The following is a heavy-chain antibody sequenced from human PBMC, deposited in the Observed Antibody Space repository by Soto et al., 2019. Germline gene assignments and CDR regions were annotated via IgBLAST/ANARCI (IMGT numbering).Heavy chain of an antibody. J-gene: IGHJ5*02. CDR1: GYTFTSYY. V-gene: IGHV1-46*01. CDR3: ARDRGFANYDGGPSNWFDP. D-gene: IGHD5-12*01. Sequence: ASVKVSCKASGYTFTSYYMHWVRQAPGQGLEWMGIINPSGGSTSYAQKFQGRVTMTRDTSTSTVYMELSSLRSEDTAVYYCARDRGFANYDGGPSNWFDPWGQGTLVTVSS. CDR2: INPSGGST.